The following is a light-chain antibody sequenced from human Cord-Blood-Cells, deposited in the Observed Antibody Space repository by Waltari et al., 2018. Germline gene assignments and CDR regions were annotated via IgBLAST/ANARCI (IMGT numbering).Light chain of an antibody. CDR3: QQYNNWPPYS. J-gene: IGKJ2*03. CDR1: QSVSSN. V-gene: IGKV3-15*01. Sequence: EIVMTQSPATLSVSPGERATLSCRASQSVSSNSAWYQQKPGQAPRLLIYGASTRATGIPARFSGSGSGTEFTLTISSLQSEDFAVYYCQQYNNWPPYSFGQ. CDR2: GAS.